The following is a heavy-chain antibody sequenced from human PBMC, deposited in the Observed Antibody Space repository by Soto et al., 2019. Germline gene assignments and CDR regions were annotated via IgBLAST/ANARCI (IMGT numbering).Heavy chain of an antibody. CDR1: GGSISGYY. CDR3: ARDGRSTYYYDSSGYFFDY. D-gene: IGHD3-22*01. CDR2: MYKTGST. V-gene: IGHV4-59*01. J-gene: IGHJ4*02. Sequence: SETLSLTCTVSGGSISGYYWSWIRQPPGKGLEWIGYMYKTGSTVYNPSFKSRVTISVDTSKNQFSLKLNSVTAADTAVYYCARDGRSTYYYDSSGYFFDYWGQGTLVPVSS.